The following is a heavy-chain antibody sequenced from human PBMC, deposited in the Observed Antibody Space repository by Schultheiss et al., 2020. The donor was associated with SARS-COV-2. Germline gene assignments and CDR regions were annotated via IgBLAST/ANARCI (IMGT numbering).Heavy chain of an antibody. D-gene: IGHD3-22*01. CDR2: IYTSGGT. CDR1: GGSISSGSYY. J-gene: IGHJ6*02. V-gene: IGHV4-61*02. CDR3: ASGGGSSGSIYYYGMDV. Sequence: SETLSLTCTVSGGSISSGSYYWRWIRQPAGKGLEWIGRIYTSGGTNFNPSLKSRVTMSVDTSKNQFSLQLNSVTPEDTAVYYCASGGGSSGSIYYYGMDVWGQGTTVTVSS.